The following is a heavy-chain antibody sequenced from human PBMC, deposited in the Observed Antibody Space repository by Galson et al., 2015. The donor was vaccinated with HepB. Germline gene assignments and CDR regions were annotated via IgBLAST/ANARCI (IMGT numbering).Heavy chain of an antibody. CDR1: GYTFTSYG. J-gene: IGHJ4*02. CDR2: ISAYNGNT. CDR3: ARVDYDILTGYYRWFDY. Sequence: SVKVSCKASGYTFTSYGISWVRQAPGQGLEWMGWISAYNGNTNYAQKLQGRVTMTTDTSTSTAYMELRSLRSDDTAVYYCARVDYDILTGYYRWFDYWGQGTLVTVSS. D-gene: IGHD3-9*01. V-gene: IGHV1-18*01.